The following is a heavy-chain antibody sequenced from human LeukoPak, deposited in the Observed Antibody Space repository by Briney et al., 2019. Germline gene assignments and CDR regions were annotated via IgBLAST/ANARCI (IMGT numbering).Heavy chain of an antibody. CDR3: ASSASVTMTDGY. CDR2: ISGSGGST. Sequence: GGSLRLSCAASGFAFSSYAMSWVRQAPGQGLEWVSAISGSGGSTYYADSVKGRFTISRDNSKNTLYLQMNSLRAEDTAVYYCASSASVTMTDGYWGQGTLVTVSS. D-gene: IGHD3-22*01. V-gene: IGHV3-23*01. CDR1: GFAFSSYA. J-gene: IGHJ4*02.